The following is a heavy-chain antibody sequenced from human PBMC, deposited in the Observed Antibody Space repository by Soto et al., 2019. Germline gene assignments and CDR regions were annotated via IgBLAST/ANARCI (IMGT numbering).Heavy chain of an antibody. D-gene: IGHD2-15*01. J-gene: IGHJ4*02. CDR3: ARGGRVYCSGGSCYGVFDY. Sequence: PSETLSLTCAVSGGSFSGYYWSWIRQPPGKGKEWIGEINHSGSTNSNPSLKSRVTISVDTSKNQFSLKLSSVTAADTAVYYCARGGRVYCSGGSCYGVFDYWGQGTLVTVSS. CDR2: INHSGST. V-gene: IGHV4-34*01. CDR1: GGSFSGYY.